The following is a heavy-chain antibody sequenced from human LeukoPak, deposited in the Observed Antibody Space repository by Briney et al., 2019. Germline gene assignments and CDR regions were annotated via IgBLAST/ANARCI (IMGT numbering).Heavy chain of an antibody. Sequence: PGGSLRLSCAASGFTFSSYAMHWVRQAPGNGLEYVSAISSNGGSTYYANSVKGRFTISRDNSKNTLYLQMGSLRAEDMAVYYCARVGRAVAGLLDYWGQGTLVTVSS. CDR2: ISSNGGST. D-gene: IGHD6-19*01. CDR3: ARVGRAVAGLLDY. V-gene: IGHV3-64*01. J-gene: IGHJ4*02. CDR1: GFTFSSYA.